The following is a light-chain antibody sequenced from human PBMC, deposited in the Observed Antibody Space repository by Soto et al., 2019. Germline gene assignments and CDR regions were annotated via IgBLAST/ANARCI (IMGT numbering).Light chain of an antibody. CDR1: SSNIGSNY. CDR3: AACDDSLSALV. Sequence: QSVLTQPPSASGTPGQWVTISCSGSSSNIGSNYVYWYQQLPGTAPKLLMYRDNQRPSGGPDRFSGSKSGNSASLAISGLRSEDEADYYCAACDDSLSALVFGGGTKLTVL. J-gene: IGLJ2*01. CDR2: RDN. V-gene: IGLV1-47*01.